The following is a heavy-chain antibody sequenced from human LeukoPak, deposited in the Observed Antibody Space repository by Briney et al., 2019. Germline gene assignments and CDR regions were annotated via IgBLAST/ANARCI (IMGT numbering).Heavy chain of an antibody. D-gene: IGHD3-10*01. V-gene: IGHV3-30-3*01. Sequence: TGGSLRLSCAASGFTFSSYAMHWVRQAPGKGLEWVAVISYDGSNKYYADSVKGRFTISRDNSKNTLYLQMNSLRAEDTAVYYCARGGLLWFGELLLRGYYDYWGQETLVTVSS. CDR1: GFTFSSYA. CDR3: ARGGLLWFGELLLRGYYDY. CDR2: ISYDGSNK. J-gene: IGHJ4*02.